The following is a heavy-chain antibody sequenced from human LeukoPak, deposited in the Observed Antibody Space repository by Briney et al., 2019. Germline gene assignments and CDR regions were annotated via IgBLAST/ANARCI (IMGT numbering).Heavy chain of an antibody. J-gene: IGHJ4*02. CDR2: IYYSGST. V-gene: IGHV4-39*07. CDR3: ARVVGYLDY. CDR1: GGSISSSSYY. Sequence: PSETLSLTCTVSGGSISSSSYYWGWIRQPPGKGLEWIGNIYYSGSTYYNPSLKSRVTISVDTSKNQFSLKLSSVTAADTAVYYCARVVGYLDYWGQGTLVTVSS. D-gene: IGHD5-18*01.